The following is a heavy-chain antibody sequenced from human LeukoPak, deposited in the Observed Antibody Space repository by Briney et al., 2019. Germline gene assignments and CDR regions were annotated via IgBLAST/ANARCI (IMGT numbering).Heavy chain of an antibody. CDR3: ARAAVRGVTPRSLNY. CDR1: GGSFSGYY. Sequence: SETLSLTCAVYGGSFSGYYWSWIRQPPGKGLEWIGEINHSGSTNYNPSLKSRVTISVDTSKNQSSLKLSSVTAADTAVYYCARAAVRGVTPRSLNYWGQGTLVTVSS. D-gene: IGHD3-10*01. J-gene: IGHJ4*02. CDR2: INHSGST. V-gene: IGHV4-34*01.